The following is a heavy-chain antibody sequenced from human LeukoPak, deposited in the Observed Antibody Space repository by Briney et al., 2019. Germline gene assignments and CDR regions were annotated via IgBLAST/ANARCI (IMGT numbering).Heavy chain of an antibody. CDR3: ARGIRVTASLLSVGFYFDD. J-gene: IGHJ4*02. V-gene: IGHV4-4*07. Sequence: SETLSLTCTVSGGSISSGYWMWLRQPAGKGLEWIGRIYTSGGTRYNPSLRGRVTMSAVTSKNQFSLKLSSVTAADTAVYYCARGIRVTASLLSVGFYFDDWGQGTPVTVSS. D-gene: IGHD2-21*02. CDR1: GGSISSGY. CDR2: IYTSGGT.